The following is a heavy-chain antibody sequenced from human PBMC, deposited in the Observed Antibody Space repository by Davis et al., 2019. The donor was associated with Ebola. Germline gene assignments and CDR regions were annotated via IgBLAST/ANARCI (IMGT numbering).Heavy chain of an antibody. CDR2: IRGSDGTT. J-gene: IGHJ4*02. V-gene: IGHV3-23*01. CDR3: AKYGYSFGSRDCLDY. Sequence: ESPKTPCAGPGFGLSSYTMPWVRQAPGKGPEWVADIRGSDGTTSYAESVQGRFTMSGDNPQNTVYLQMNSLRAEDTAVYYCAKYGYSFGSRDCLDYWGQGTLVTVSS. D-gene: IGHD5-12*01. CDR1: GFGLSSYT.